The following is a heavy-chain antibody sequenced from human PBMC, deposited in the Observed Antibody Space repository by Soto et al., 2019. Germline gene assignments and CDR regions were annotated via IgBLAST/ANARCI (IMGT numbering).Heavy chain of an antibody. CDR2: ISSSSSTI. D-gene: IGHD3-22*01. CDR3: ASSTYYYDSSGYKHYWYFDL. CDR1: GFTFSSYS. V-gene: IGHV3-48*02. Sequence: PGGSLRLSCAASGFTFSSYSMNWVRQAPGKGLEWVSYISSSSSTIYYADSVKGRFTISRDNAKNSLYLQMNSLRDEDTAVYYCASSTYYYDSSGYKHYWYFDLWGRGTLVTVSS. J-gene: IGHJ2*01.